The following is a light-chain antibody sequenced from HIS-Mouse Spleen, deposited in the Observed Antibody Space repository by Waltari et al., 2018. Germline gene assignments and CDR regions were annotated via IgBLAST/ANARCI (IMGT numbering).Light chain of an antibody. CDR3: QQFNSYPVT. Sequence: IQLTQCPSSLSAAVGDRVIITCRASQGISSALAWYQQKPGKAPKLLIYDASSLESGVPSRFGGSGSGTDFTLTISSLQPEDFATYYCQQFNSYPVTFGQGTRLEIK. J-gene: IGKJ5*01. CDR2: DAS. CDR1: QGISSA. V-gene: IGKV1-13*02.